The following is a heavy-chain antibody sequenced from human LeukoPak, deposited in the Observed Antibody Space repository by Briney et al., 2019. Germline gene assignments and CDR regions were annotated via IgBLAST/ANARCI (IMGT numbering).Heavy chain of an antibody. J-gene: IGHJ4*02. Sequence: GGSLRLSCAASGFTFSSYSMHWVRQAPGKGLEWVEVISYDGSNKYYASSVKGRFTISRDNSKNTLYLRMNSLRAEDTAVYYCARDYGDYYFDYWGQGTLVTVSS. V-gene: IGHV3-30-3*01. CDR1: GFTFSSYS. CDR2: ISYDGSNK. CDR3: ARDYGDYYFDY. D-gene: IGHD4-17*01.